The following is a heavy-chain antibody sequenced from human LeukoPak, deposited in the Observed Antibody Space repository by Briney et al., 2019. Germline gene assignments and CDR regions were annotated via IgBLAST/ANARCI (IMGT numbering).Heavy chain of an antibody. CDR3: ARQVDSSGYGAFDI. V-gene: IGHV4-59*08. CDR1: GASITAYY. J-gene: IGHJ3*02. D-gene: IGHD3-22*01. Sequence: SSETLSLTCTVSGASITAYYWSWIRQPPGMGLECIGYISYSGSPNYTPSPNSRVTLSVDSSRNQFPLKLSSVTAADTAVYYCARQVDSSGYGAFDIWGEGTMVTVSS. CDR2: ISYSGSP.